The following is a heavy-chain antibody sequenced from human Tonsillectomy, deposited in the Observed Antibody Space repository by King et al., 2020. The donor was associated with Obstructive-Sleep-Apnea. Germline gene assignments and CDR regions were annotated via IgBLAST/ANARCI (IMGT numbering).Heavy chain of an antibody. Sequence: VQLVESGGGVVHPGGSLGLSCAFSGFPFSSYAMHGVRQAPGRGRGGGAVYPYVGSNKYYADPVRGRFTISRDNPKNTLYLQMNSLRAEDTAVYYCARDLVLYFFGSGSYYNGERYFDYWGQGTLVTVSS. CDR1: GFPFSSYA. CDR2: YPYVGSNK. V-gene: IGHV3-30-3*01. D-gene: IGHD3-10*01. J-gene: IGHJ4*02. CDR3: ARDLVLYFFGSGSYYNGERYFDY.